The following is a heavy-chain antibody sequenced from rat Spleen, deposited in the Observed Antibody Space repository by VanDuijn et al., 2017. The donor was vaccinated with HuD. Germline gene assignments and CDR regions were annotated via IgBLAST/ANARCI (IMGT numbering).Heavy chain of an antibody. Sequence: VPLTFLGPCLVPSSQTLSLTCPFAGFSLTSSPVHWVRQPPGSGLEWLGVMWRRGSTEDHSALNSRLSISRDTSKNHIFLKMNSLQSEDTATYHCARAPGNGYVMDAWGQGASVTVSS. V-gene: IGHV2-45*01. CDR2: MWRRGST. CDR3: ARAPGNGYVMDA. CDR1: GFSLTSSP. J-gene: IGHJ4*01. D-gene: IGHD5-1*01.